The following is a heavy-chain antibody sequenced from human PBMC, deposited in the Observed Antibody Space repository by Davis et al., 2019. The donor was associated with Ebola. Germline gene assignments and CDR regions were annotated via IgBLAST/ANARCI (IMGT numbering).Heavy chain of an antibody. CDR1: GNTFPSYW. CDR3: ARQGGLVRYYFDS. J-gene: IGHJ4*02. D-gene: IGHD3-16*01. V-gene: IGHV5-51*01. Sequence: GESLKISCQGSGNTFPSYWIGWVRQMPGKGLEFIGIIYPAFSDTTYSPSFQGRVTISADKSINTAYLQWNTLKASDTAIYYCARQGGLVRYYFDSWGQGTLVTVSS. CDR2: IYPAFSDT.